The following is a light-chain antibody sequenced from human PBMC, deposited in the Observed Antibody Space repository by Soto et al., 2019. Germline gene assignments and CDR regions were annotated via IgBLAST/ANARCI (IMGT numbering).Light chain of an antibody. V-gene: IGKV1-5*03. CDR2: KAS. CDR3: QQYESFFPLS. Sequence: DIQMTQSPSTLSASVGDRVTITCRASQNINSWLAWYQQKPGKAPKLLIYKASNLESGVPSRFSGSGSGTDFTLTISSLQPDDFATYDCQQYESFFPLSFGGGTKVDNK. J-gene: IGKJ4*01. CDR1: QNINSW.